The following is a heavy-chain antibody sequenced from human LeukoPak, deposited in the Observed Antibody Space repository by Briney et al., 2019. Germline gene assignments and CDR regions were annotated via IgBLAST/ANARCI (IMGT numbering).Heavy chain of an antibody. CDR2: ISSSSSYI. V-gene: IGHV3-21*01. CDR3: ARALGYYYDSSGYYSNDAFDI. D-gene: IGHD3-22*01. J-gene: IGHJ3*02. Sequence: GGSLRPSCAASGFTFSSYSMNWVRQAPGKGLEWVSSISSSSSYIYYADSVKGRFTISRDNAKNSLYLQMNSLRAEDTAVYYCARALGYYYDSSGYYSNDAFDIWGQGTMVTVSS. CDR1: GFTFSSYS.